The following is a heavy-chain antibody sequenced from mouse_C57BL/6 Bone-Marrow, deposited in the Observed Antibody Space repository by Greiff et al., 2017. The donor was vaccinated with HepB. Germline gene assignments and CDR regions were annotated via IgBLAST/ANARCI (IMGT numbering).Heavy chain of an antibody. CDR1: GYAFSSSW. D-gene: IGHD2-4*01. CDR3: ARWGYDYDNFAY. Sequence: QVQLKESGPELVKPGASVKISCKASGYAFSSSWMNWVKQRPGKGLEWIGRIYPGDGDTNYNGKFKGKATLTADKSSSTAYMQLSSLTSEDSAVYFCARWGYDYDNFAYWGQGTLVTVSA. CDR2: IYPGDGDT. V-gene: IGHV1-82*01. J-gene: IGHJ3*01.